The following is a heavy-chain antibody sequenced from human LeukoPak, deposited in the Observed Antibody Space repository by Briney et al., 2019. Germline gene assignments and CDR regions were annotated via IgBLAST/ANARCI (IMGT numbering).Heavy chain of an antibody. CDR1: GFTFSSYS. V-gene: IGHV3-21*01. D-gene: IGHD3-22*01. CDR3: ARDDYDSLGYSLNY. Sequence: GGSLRLSCAASGFTFSSYSMNWVRQAPGKGLEWVSSISSSSSYIYYADSVKGRFTISRDNAKNSLYLQMKSLRAEDTAVYYCARDDYDSLGYSLNYWGQGTLVTVSS. CDR2: ISSSSSYI. J-gene: IGHJ4*02.